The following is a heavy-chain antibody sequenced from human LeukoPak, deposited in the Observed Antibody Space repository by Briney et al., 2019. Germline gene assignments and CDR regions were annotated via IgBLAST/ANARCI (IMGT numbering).Heavy chain of an antibody. D-gene: IGHD5/OR15-5a*01. V-gene: IGHV3-21*01. Sequence: GGSLRLSCVASGFTFSSYNMNWVRQAPGKGLEWVSSISSSSAFIYYADAVKGRFTISRDNAKNSLYLQMNSLRAEDTALYYCVSRSADYYFYYWGQGTLVTVSS. CDR3: VSRSADYYFYY. CDR1: GFTFSSYN. J-gene: IGHJ4*02. CDR2: ISSSSAFI.